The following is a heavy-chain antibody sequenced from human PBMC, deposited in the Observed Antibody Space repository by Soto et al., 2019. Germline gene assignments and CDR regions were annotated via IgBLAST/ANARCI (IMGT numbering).Heavy chain of an antibody. Sequence: ASVKVSCKASGHTFSDYYTHWVRQAPGQGLEWMGWISPNSGGTHYAQKFQGRVTMTRDTSISTAYMELSRLRSDDTAVYYCARDRDASAGYDFWSGYYRVLDVWGQGTTVTVSS. CDR3: ARDRDASAGYDFWSGYYRVLDV. J-gene: IGHJ6*02. D-gene: IGHD3-3*01. CDR1: GHTFSDYY. CDR2: ISPNSGGT. V-gene: IGHV1-2*02.